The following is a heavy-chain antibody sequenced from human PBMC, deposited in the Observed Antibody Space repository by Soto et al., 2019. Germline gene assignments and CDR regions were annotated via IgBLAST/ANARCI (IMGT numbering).Heavy chain of an antibody. J-gene: IGHJ5*02. CDR2: INHSGST. CDR3: ARGLPPDYNWFDP. V-gene: IGHV4-34*01. CDR1: GGSFSGYY. Sequence: SETLSLTCAVYGGSFSGYYWSWIRQPPGKGLEWIGEINHSGSTNYNPSLKSRVTISVDTSKNQFSLKLSSVTAADTAVYYCARGLPPDYNWFDPWGQGTLVTVS.